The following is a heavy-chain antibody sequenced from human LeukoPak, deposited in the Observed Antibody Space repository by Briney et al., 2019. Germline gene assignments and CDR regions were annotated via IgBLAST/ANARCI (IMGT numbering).Heavy chain of an antibody. CDR2: ISYDGSNK. CDR3: AKGRYCSSTSCYWTPVYGMDV. CDR1: GFTFSSYG. D-gene: IGHD2-2*01. Sequence: GRSLRLSCAASGFTFSSYGMHWVRQAPGKGLEWVAVISYDGSNKYYADSVKGRFTISRDNSKNMLYLQMNSLRAEDAAVYYCAKGRYCSSTSCYWTPVYGMDVWGKGTTVTVSS. J-gene: IGHJ6*04. V-gene: IGHV3-30*18.